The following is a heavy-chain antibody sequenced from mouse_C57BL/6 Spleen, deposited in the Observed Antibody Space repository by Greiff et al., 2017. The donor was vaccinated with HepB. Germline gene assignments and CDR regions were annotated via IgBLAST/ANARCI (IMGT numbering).Heavy chain of an antibody. CDR2: INPGSGGT. CDR1: GYAFTNYL. J-gene: IGHJ4*01. V-gene: IGHV1-54*01. Sequence: VQLVESGAELVRPGTSVKVSCKASGYAFTNYLIEWVKQRPGQGLEWIGVINPGSGGTNYNEKFKGKATLTADKSSSTAYMQLRSLTSEDSAVYFCARGRGTTTGYAMDYWGQGTSVTVSS. CDR3: ARGRGTTTGYAMDY. D-gene: IGHD1-1*01.